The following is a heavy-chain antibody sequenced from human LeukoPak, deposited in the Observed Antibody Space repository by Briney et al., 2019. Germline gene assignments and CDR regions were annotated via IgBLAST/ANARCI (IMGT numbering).Heavy chain of an antibody. CDR2: IYHSGST. D-gene: IGHD6-6*01. CDR3: ARDKESIAARPRYFDY. V-gene: IGHV4-38-2*02. J-gene: IGHJ4*02. Sequence: PSETLSLTCTVSGYSISSGYYWGWIRQPPGKGLEWIGSIYHSGSTYYNPFLKSRVTISVDTSKNQFSLKLSSVTAADTAVYYCARDKESIAARPRYFDYWGQGTLVTVSS. CDR1: GYSISSGYY.